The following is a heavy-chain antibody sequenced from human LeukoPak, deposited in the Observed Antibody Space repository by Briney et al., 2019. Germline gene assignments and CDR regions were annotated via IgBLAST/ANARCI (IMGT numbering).Heavy chain of an antibody. Sequence: SETLSLTCTVSGVSISSSNSYWGWIRQPPGKGLEWIGSIYYSGSTYYNPSLKSRVTISVDTSKNQFSLKLSSVTAADTAVYYCARDSYGYTFDYWGQGTLVTVSS. D-gene: IGHD5-18*01. V-gene: IGHV4-39*07. CDR1: GVSISSSNSY. J-gene: IGHJ4*02. CDR2: IYYSGST. CDR3: ARDSYGYTFDY.